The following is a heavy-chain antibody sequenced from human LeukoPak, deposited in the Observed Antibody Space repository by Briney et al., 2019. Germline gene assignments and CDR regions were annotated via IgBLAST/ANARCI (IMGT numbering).Heavy chain of an antibody. Sequence: GGSLRLSCAASGFTFSTYSMNWVRQAPGKGLEWVSYISSSSTIYYADSVKGRFTISRDNAKNSLYLQMNSLRAEDTAVYYCARAGYYRLDYWGQGTLVTVSS. D-gene: IGHD2-8*01. J-gene: IGHJ4*02. CDR2: ISSSSTI. CDR3: ARAGYYRLDY. CDR1: GFTFSTYS. V-gene: IGHV3-48*01.